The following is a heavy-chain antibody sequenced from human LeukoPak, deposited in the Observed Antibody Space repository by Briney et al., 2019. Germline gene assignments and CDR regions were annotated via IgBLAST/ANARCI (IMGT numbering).Heavy chain of an antibody. CDR3: ARSGSYHNNFDY. D-gene: IGHD1-26*01. Sequence: SETLSLTCTFSGGSISSYYWSWIRQPPGKGLEWIGYIYYSGSTNYNPSLKSRVTISVDTSKNQFSLKLNSVTAADTAVYYCARSGSYHNNFDYWGQGTLVTVSS. J-gene: IGHJ4*02. CDR1: GGSISSYY. V-gene: IGHV4-59*01. CDR2: IYYSGST.